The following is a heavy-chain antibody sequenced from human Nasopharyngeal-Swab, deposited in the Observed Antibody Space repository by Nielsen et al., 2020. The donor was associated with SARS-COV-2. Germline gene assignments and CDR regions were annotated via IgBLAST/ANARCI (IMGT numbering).Heavy chain of an antibody. J-gene: IGHJ4*02. V-gene: IGHV4-4*02. D-gene: IGHD3-22*01. CDR2: IYHSGST. CDR3: ARGGYYDSSGYFIFDY. Sequence: SCAVSGGSISSSNWWSWVRQPPGKGLEWIGEIYHSGSTNYNPSLKSRVTISVDKSKNQFSLKLSSVTAADTTVYYCARGGYYDSSGYFIFDYWGQGTLVTVSS. CDR1: GGSISSSNW.